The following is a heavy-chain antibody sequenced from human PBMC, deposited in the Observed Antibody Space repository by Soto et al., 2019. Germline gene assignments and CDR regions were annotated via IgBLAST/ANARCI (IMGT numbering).Heavy chain of an antibody. D-gene: IGHD3-22*01. J-gene: IGHJ4*02. CDR3: ARQIYDSDTGPNFQYYFDS. CDR1: GYSFAGYW. CDR2: IDPSDSQT. V-gene: IGHV5-10-1*01. Sequence: GESLRISCKGSGYSFAGYWITWVRQKPGKGLEWMGRIDPSDSQTYYSPSFRGHVTISVTKSITTVFLQWSSLRASDTAMYYCARQIYDSDTGPNFQYYFDSWGQGTPVTVSS.